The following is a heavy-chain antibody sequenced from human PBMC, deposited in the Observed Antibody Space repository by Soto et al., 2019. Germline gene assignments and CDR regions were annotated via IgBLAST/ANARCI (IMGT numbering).Heavy chain of an antibody. CDR1: GGSISSGGYY. D-gene: IGHD1-7*01. CDR2: IYYSGST. CDR3: ARGELELTLENYYYYYGMDV. J-gene: IGHJ6*02. Sequence: QVQLQEPGPGLVKPSQTLSLTCTVSGGSISSGGYYWSWSRQHPGKGLEWIGYIYYSGSTYYNPSLESRVTISVDTYKHHYSLKLSSVTAADTAVYYCARGELELTLENYYYYYGMDVWGQGTTVTVSS. V-gene: IGHV4-31*03.